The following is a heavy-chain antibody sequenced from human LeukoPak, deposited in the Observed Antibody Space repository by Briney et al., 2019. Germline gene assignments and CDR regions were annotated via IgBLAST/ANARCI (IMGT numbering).Heavy chain of an antibody. CDR2: LQGSGST. CDR1: GGSISSSTYY. V-gene: IGHV4-39*01. J-gene: IGHJ4*02. CDR3: ARRHYSGYDVFDY. D-gene: IGHD5-12*01. Sequence: SETLSLTCTVSGGSISSSTYYWGWIRQPPGKGLEWIGSLQGSGSTYYNPSLKSRVIISVDTSKTQFSLKLSSVTASDTAVYYCARRHYSGYDVFDYWGQGTLVTVSS.